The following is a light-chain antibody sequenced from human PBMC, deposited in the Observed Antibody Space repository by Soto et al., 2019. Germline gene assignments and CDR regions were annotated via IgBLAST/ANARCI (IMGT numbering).Light chain of an antibody. Sequence: DIQMTQSPSSLSASVGDRVAITSRASEAIRKYLNWYQQRPGQAPKLLISGASTLQSGVSSRFSGSGSGTAFTLTISGLQPEDFATYYCQQSYSTPLYTFGQGTKLEI. J-gene: IGKJ2*01. CDR2: GAS. CDR3: QQSYSTPLYT. V-gene: IGKV1-39*01. CDR1: EAIRKY.